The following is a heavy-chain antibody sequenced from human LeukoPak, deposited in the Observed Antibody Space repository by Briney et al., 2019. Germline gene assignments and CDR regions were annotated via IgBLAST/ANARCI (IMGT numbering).Heavy chain of an antibody. CDR3: AREMRVVINYYMDV. CDR1: GYTFTGYY. J-gene: IGHJ6*03. V-gene: IGHV1-2*02. CDR2: INPNSGGT. D-gene: IGHD3-3*01. Sequence: ASVKVSCKASGYTFTGYYMHWVRQAPGQGLEWMGWINPNSGGTNYAQKFQGRVTMTRDTSISTAYMELSRLRSDDTAVYYCAREMRVVINYYMDVWGKGTTVTVSS.